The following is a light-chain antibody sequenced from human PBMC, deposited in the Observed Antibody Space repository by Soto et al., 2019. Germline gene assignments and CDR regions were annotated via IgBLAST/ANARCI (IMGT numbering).Light chain of an antibody. V-gene: IGKV3-20*01. J-gene: IGKJ2*01. CDR3: QQYGSAPPYT. Sequence: EIVLTQSPGTLSLSPGERATLSCRTSQSVSTSFIAWYQQRPGQAPRLLIYGASSRATGIADRFRGVGSGTDFTLTITRLEPEDFAVYYCQQYGSAPPYTFGQGTKLE. CDR1: QSVSTSF. CDR2: GAS.